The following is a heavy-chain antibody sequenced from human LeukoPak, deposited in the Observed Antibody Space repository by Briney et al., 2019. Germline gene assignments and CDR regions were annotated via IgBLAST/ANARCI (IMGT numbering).Heavy chain of an antibody. CDR1: GGSISSYY. Sequence: SETLSLTCTVSGGSISSYYWSWIRQPPGKGLEWIGYIYYSGSTNYNPSLKSRVTISVDTSKNQFSLKLSSVTAADTAVYYCAREMTLGIAAAADAFDIWGQGTMVTVSS. V-gene: IGHV4-59*01. J-gene: IGHJ3*02. CDR2: IYYSGST. D-gene: IGHD6-13*01. CDR3: AREMTLGIAAAADAFDI.